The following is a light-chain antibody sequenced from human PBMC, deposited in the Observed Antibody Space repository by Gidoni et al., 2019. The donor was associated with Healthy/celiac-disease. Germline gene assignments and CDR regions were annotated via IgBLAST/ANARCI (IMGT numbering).Light chain of an antibody. CDR3: QAWDSSLEV. CDR2: QDS. CDR1: KLGDTY. V-gene: IGLV3-1*01. J-gene: IGLJ2*01. Sequence: SYELTQPPSVSVSPGQTASITCSGDKLGDTYACWYQQKPGQSPVLVIYQDSKRPSGIPERFSGYNSGNTATLTISGTQAMDEADYYCQAWDSSLEVFGGGTKLTVL.